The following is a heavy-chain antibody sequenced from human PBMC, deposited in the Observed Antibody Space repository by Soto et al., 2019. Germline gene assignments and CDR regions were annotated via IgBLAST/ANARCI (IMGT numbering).Heavy chain of an antibody. V-gene: IGHV3-30*18. CDR3: AKDREGVGYCSSTSCYTIGY. CDR1: GFTLSSYG. J-gene: IGHJ4*02. D-gene: IGHD2-2*02. CDR2: ISYDGSNK. Sequence: QVQLVESGGGVVQPGRSLRLSCAASGFTLSSYGMHWVRQAPGKGLEWVAVISYDGSNKYYADSVKGRFTISRDNSKNTLYLQMNSLRAEDTAVYYCAKDREGVGYCSSTSCYTIGYWGQGTLVTVSS.